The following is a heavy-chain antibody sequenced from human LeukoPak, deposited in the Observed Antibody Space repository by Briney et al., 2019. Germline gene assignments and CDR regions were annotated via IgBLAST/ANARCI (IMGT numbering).Heavy chain of an antibody. J-gene: IGHJ3*02. Sequence: PGGSLRLSCAASGFTFSDYYMSWIRQAPGKGLEWVSYVRDSSSYIKDADSVKGRFTISRDNAKKSLYLQMNSLRAEDTAVYYCARDRVGGSYVFDIWGQGTMVTVSS. CDR2: VRDSSSYI. CDR1: GFTFSDYY. V-gene: IGHV3-11*06. CDR3: ARDRVGGSYVFDI. D-gene: IGHD1-26*01.